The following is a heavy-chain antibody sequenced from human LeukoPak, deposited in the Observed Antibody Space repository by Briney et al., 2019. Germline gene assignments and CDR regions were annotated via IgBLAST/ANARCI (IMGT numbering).Heavy chain of an antibody. CDR1: GFTVSSDS. Sequence: GGSLRLSCTVSGFTVSSDSMSWVRQAPGKGLEWVSFIYSGGSTHYSDSVKGRFTISRDNSKNTLYLQMNSLRAEDTAVYYCAGRAGAYSHPYDYWGQGTLVTVSS. CDR3: AGRAGAYSHPYDY. J-gene: IGHJ4*02. V-gene: IGHV3-53*01. CDR2: IYSGGST. D-gene: IGHD4/OR15-4a*01.